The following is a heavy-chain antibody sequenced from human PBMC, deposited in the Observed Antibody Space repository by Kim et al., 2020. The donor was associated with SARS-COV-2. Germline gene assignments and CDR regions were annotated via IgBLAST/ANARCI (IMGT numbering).Heavy chain of an antibody. V-gene: IGHV4-59*13. CDR3: ARRARYHYYYGMDV. D-gene: IGHD1-26*01. CDR2: IYYSGST. CDR1: GGSIGSYY. Sequence: SETLSLTCTVSGGSIGSYYWSWIRQPPGKGLEWIGYIYYSGSTNYNPSLKSRVTISVDTSKNQFSLKLSSVTAADTAVYYCARRARYHYYYGMDVWGQGTTVTVSS. J-gene: IGHJ6*02.